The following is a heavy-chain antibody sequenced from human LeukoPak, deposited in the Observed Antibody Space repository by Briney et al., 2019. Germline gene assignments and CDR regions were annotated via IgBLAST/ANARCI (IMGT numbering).Heavy chain of an antibody. CDR2: INHSGGST. CDR3: ARGYCSSTNCLPGGY. V-gene: IGHV1-46*01. J-gene: IGHJ4*02. D-gene: IGHD2-2*01. CDR1: GYTFTNFY. Sequence: ASVKVSCKASGYTFTNFYIHWVRQAPGEGLEGMGMINHSGGSTTYAQTFQGRVTTTRDTSTSTVHMELSSLRSEDTALYYCARGYCSSTNCLPGGYWGQGTLVTVSS.